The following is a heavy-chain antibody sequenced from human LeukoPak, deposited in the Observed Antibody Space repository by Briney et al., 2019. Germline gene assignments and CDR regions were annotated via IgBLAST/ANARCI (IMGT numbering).Heavy chain of an antibody. J-gene: IGHJ5*02. D-gene: IGHD6-19*01. CDR2: IYYSEST. Sequence: SETLSLTCTVSGGSISSYYWTWIRQPPGKGLEWIGYIYYSESTNYNPSLKSRVTISVDTSKNQFSLKLSSVTAADTAVYYCARNIAVAGTGWFGPWGQGTLVTVSS. V-gene: IGHV4-59*08. CDR3: ARNIAVAGTGWFGP. CDR1: GGSISSYY.